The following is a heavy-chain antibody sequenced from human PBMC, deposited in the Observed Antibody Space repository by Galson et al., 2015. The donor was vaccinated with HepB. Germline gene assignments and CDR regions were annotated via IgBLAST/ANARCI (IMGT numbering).Heavy chain of an antibody. J-gene: IGHJ3*02. Sequence: SLRLSCAASGLSFSSHGMHWVRQAPGKGLEWVAAIWYDGINKYYADSVKGRFTISRDNSKNTLYLQMNSLRAEDTAVYYCARGGHKNYEPLTGYYNAEAFDIWGQGAMVTVSS. CDR2: IWYDGINK. CDR3: ARGGHKNYEPLTGYYNAEAFDI. D-gene: IGHD3-9*01. V-gene: IGHV3-33*04. CDR1: GLSFSSHG.